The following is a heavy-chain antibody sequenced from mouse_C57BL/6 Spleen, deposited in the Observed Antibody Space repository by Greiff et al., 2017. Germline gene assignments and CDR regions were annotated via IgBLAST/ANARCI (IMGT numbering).Heavy chain of an antibody. V-gene: IGHV5-17*01. CDR3: ARPRDPRGFYYARDY. CDR2: ISSGSSTL. J-gene: IGHJ4*01. CDR1: GFTFSDYG. D-gene: IGHD3-3*01. Sequence: EVQGVESGGGLVKPGGSLKLSCAASGFTFSDYGMHWVRQAPEKGLEWVAYISSGSSTLYSADTVKGRFTISRDNAKNTLFLQMTSLRSEDTAMYYWARPRDPRGFYYARDYWGQGTSGTVSS.